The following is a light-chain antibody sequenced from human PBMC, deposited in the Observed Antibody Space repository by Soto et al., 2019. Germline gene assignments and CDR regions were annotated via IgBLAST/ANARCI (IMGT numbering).Light chain of an antibody. CDR2: EAR. J-gene: IGLJ2*01. V-gene: IGLV2-8*01. Sequence: QSALTQPPSASGSPGQSVTISCTGSSSDVGGYNYVSWYQQHPGKAPKLMIYEARKRPSGVPDRLSGSKSGNTASLTVSGLQAEDEADYYCSSYGGSNTVVFGGGTKLTVL. CDR3: SSYGGSNTVV. CDR1: SSDVGGYNY.